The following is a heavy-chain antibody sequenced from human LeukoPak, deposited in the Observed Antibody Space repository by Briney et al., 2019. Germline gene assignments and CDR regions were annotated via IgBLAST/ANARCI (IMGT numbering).Heavy chain of an antibody. CDR2: ISDNGRNK. Sequence: GRSLRLSCAASGFTFSTYGMHWVRQAPGKGLEWVAVISDNGRNKYYGDSVKGRFTISRDNSKSMLYLQTNSLRVEDTAVYYCAKDTTTGPAEYYFDYWGQGTLVTVSS. D-gene: IGHD1-14*01. CDR3: AKDTTTGPAEYYFDY. J-gene: IGHJ4*02. V-gene: IGHV3-30*18. CDR1: GFTFSTYG.